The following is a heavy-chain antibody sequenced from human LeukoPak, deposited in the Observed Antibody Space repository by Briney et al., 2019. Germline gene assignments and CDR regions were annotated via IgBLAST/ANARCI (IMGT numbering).Heavy chain of an antibody. D-gene: IGHD6-13*01. J-gene: IGHJ3*02. CDR3: AKDHGGIAI. V-gene: IGHV3-30*18. CDR2: ISYDGSNK. Sequence: AGGSLRLSCAASGFTFSSYGMHWVCQAPGKGLEWVAVISYDGSNKYYADSVKGRFTISRDNSKNTLYLQMNSLRAEDTAVYYCAKDHGGIAIWGQGTMVADSS. CDR1: GFTFSSYG.